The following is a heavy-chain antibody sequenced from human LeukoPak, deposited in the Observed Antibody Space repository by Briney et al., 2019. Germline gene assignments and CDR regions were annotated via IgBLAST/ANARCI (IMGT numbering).Heavy chain of an antibody. Sequence: GGSLRLSCAASGFTFDDYAMHWVRQAPGKGLEWVSGISWNSGSIGYADSVKGRFTISRDNAKNSLYLQMNSLRAEDTALYYCAKDTVEYHPRGDYYYYYMDVWGKGTTVTVSS. D-gene: IGHD2-2*01. J-gene: IGHJ6*03. CDR2: ISWNSGSI. CDR1: GFTFDDYA. CDR3: AKDTVEYHPRGDYYYYYMDV. V-gene: IGHV3-9*01.